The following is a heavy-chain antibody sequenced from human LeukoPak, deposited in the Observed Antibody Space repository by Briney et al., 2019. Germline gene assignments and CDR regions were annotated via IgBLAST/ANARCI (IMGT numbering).Heavy chain of an antibody. Sequence: ASVKVSCKASGYTFTSYDINWVRQATGQGLEWMGWMNPNSGNTSNAQKFQGRVTMTRDTSTSTVYMELSSLRSEDTAVYYCARAYYHASSGYHWAPDYWGQGTLVTVSS. J-gene: IGHJ4*02. D-gene: IGHD3-22*01. CDR2: MNPNSGNT. V-gene: IGHV1-8*01. CDR1: GYTFTSYD. CDR3: ARAYYHASSGYHWAPDY.